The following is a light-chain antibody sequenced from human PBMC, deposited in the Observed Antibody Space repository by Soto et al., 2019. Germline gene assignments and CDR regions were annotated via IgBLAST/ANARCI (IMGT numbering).Light chain of an antibody. Sequence: QSALTQPASVSGSPGQSITISCTGTSSDVGNYNLVSWYQQHPGKAPILMIYDVSKRPSGVSNRVSGSKSGKTASLTISGLQAEDGADYYCCSYAGSSTWVYGGGTKLTVL. J-gene: IGLJ3*02. V-gene: IGLV2-23*02. CDR3: CSYAGSSTWV. CDR2: DVS. CDR1: SSDVGNYNL.